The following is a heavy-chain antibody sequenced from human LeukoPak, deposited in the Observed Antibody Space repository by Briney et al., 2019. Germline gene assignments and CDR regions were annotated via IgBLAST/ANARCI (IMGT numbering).Heavy chain of an antibody. Sequence: ASVKVSCKASGYTFTGYYMHWVRQAPGQGLEWMGWISAYNGNTNYAQKLQGRVTMTTDTSTSTAYMELRSLRSDDTAVYYCARDGFYGDYVQLNYFDYWGQGTLVTVSS. D-gene: IGHD4-17*01. CDR1: GYTFTGYY. CDR3: ARDGFYGDYVQLNYFDY. J-gene: IGHJ4*02. CDR2: ISAYNGNT. V-gene: IGHV1-18*04.